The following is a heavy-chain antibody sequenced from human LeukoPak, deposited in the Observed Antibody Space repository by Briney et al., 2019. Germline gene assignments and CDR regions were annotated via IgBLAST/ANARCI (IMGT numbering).Heavy chain of an antibody. CDR2: ISSSSSYI. V-gene: IGHV3-21*01. D-gene: IGHD6-6*01. J-gene: IGHJ4*02. Sequence: GGSLRLSCAASGFTFSSYAMSWVRQAPGKGLEWVSSISSSSSYIYYADSVKGRFTISRDNAKNSLYLQMNSLRAEDTAVYYCARDAAARPDEYGYWGQGTLVTVSS. CDR1: GFTFSSYA. CDR3: ARDAAARPDEYGY.